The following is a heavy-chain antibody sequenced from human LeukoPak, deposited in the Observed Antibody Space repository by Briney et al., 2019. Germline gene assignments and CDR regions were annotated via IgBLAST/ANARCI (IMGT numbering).Heavy chain of an antibody. CDR1: GFTFRSYA. Sequence: GGSLRLSCAASGFTFRSYAMNWVRQAPGRGLEWVSSISGGGGSTYYADSVKGRFTISRDNSKNTLYTEMNSLRAEDTAVYYCAKGRLGIDYWGQGTLVTVSS. D-gene: IGHD1-26*01. J-gene: IGHJ4*02. CDR3: AKGRLGIDY. CDR2: ISGGGGST. V-gene: IGHV3-23*01.